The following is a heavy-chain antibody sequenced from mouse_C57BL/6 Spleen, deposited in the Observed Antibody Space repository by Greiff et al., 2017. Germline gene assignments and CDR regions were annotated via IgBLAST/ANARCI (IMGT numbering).Heavy chain of an antibody. CDR1: GFTFSSYA. CDR3: TRDRASYAFDY. D-gene: IGHD6-1*01. Sequence: EVMLVEPGEGLVKPGGSLKLSCAASGFTFSSYAMSWVRQTPEKRLEWVAYISSGGDYIYYADTVKGRFTISRDNARNTLYMQMSSLTSEDTAMYYCTRDRASYAFDYWGQGTLVTVSS. J-gene: IGHJ4*01. CDR2: ISSGGDYI. V-gene: IGHV5-9-1*02.